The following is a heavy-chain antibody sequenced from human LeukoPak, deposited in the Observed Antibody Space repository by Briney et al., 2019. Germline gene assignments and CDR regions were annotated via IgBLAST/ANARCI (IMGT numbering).Heavy chain of an antibody. V-gene: IGHV4-30-2*05. J-gene: IGHJ4*02. CDR1: GGSISSGGYS. Sequence: SQTLSLTCAVSGGSISSGGYSWSWIRQPPGKGLEWIGYIYHSGSTYYNPSLKSRVTISVDTSKNQFSLKLSSVTAADTAVYYCARVGYCSSTSCYGFDYWGQGTLVTVSS. CDR2: IYHSGST. D-gene: IGHD2-2*01. CDR3: ARVGYCSSTSCYGFDY.